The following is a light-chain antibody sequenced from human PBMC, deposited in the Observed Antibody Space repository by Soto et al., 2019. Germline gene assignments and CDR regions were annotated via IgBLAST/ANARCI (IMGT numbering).Light chain of an antibody. J-gene: IGKJ5*01. CDR3: QQRSNWPPLIT. Sequence: VVLTQSPGTLSLSPGERATVSCRASESVGISYIAWYQHKPGQAPRLLIYDASNRATGIPARFSGSGSGTDFTLTISSLEPEDFAVYYCQQRSNWPPLITFGQGTRLEI. V-gene: IGKV3-11*01. CDR2: DAS. CDR1: ESVGISY.